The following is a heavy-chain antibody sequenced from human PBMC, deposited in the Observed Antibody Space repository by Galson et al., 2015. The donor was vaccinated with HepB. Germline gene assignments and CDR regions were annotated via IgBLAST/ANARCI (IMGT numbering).Heavy chain of an antibody. J-gene: IGHJ3*02. Sequence: TLSLTCTVSGGSISSGGHYWSWVRQHPGKGLEWIGYIYYSGSTYYNPSLKSRVTISVDTSKNRFSLKLSSVTAADTAVYYCARVPYYYDRSGFHSFDIWGQGTMVTVSS. CDR2: IYYSGST. D-gene: IGHD3-22*01. CDR1: GGSISSGGHY. CDR3: ARVPYYYDRSGFHSFDI. V-gene: IGHV4-31*03.